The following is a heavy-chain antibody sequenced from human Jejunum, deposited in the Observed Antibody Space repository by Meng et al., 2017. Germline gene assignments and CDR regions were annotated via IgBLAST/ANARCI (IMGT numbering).Heavy chain of an antibody. V-gene: IGHV1-69*08. CDR2: IIPILGIA. D-gene: IGHD5-18*01. CDR1: GGTFSTYT. J-gene: IGHJ4*02. Sequence: QVQLVQSGAEVKKPGSSVKVSCKASGGTFSTYTINWVRQAPGQGLEWMGKIIPILGIANYAQKFQGRVTITADKSTSTSYLELSSLRSEDTAVYYCARDGDTAVGGYYFDGWGQGTLVTVSS. CDR3: ARDGDTAVGGYYFDG.